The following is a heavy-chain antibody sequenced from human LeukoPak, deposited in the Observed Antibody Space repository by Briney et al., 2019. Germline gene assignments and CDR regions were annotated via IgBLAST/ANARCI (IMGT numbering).Heavy chain of an antibody. D-gene: IGHD4-23*01. J-gene: IGHJ4*02. V-gene: IGHV3-11*06. CDR3: ARGGGYYFDY. CDR2: ISSSSSHT. CDR1: GFTFSDSY. Sequence: GGSLRLSCAASGFTFSDSYMNWIRQAPGKGLEWLSYISSSSSHTNYAHSVKGRFTISRDNAKNSLYLQMNSLRAEDTAVYYCARGGGYYFDYWGQGTLVTVSS.